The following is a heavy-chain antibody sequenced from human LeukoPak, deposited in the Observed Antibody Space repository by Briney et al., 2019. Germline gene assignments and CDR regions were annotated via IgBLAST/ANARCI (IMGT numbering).Heavy chain of an antibody. V-gene: IGHV3-7*01. D-gene: IGHD3-22*01. CDR2: IKPDGSQT. CDR3: ARGDYYYDGSTYVNDAFDI. CDR1: GFTFSSYW. Sequence: AGSLRLSCAASGFTFSSYWMSWVRQAPGKGLEWVANIKPDGSQTYCVASVKGRFTISRDNAKNSLYLQMSSLRAEDTAVYYCARGDYYYDGSTYVNDAFDIWGQGTMVTVSS. J-gene: IGHJ3*02.